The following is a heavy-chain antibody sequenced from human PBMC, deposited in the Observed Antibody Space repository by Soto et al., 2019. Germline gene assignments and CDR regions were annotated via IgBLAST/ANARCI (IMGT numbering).Heavy chain of an antibody. CDR3: ARQVTVTGWNYYYYYYMDV. CDR1: GGSISSSSYY. CDR2: IYYSGST. Sequence: PSETLSLTCTVSGGSISSSSYYWGWIRQPPGKGLEWIGSIYYSGSTYYNPSLKSRVTISVDTSKNQFSLKLSSVTAADTAVYYCARQVTVTGWNYYYYYYMDVWGKGTTVTVSS. V-gene: IGHV4-39*01. J-gene: IGHJ6*03. D-gene: IGHD4-4*01.